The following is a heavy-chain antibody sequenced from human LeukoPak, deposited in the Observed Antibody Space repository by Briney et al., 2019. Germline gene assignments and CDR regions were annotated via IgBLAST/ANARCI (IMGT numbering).Heavy chain of an antibody. CDR2: ISGSGDNT. Sequence: GGSLRLSCAASGFTFSSYAMSWVRQAPGKGLEWVSAISGSGDNTYYADSVKGRFTISRDNSKNTLYLQMSSLRAEDTAIYYCAKARSGSYSIFDYWGQGTLVTVSS. CDR1: GFTFSSYA. CDR3: AKARSGSYSIFDY. V-gene: IGHV3-23*01. J-gene: IGHJ4*02. D-gene: IGHD1-26*01.